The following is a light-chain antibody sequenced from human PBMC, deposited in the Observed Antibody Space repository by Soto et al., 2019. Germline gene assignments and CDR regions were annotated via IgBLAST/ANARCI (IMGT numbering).Light chain of an antibody. J-gene: IGKJ2*01. Sequence: EIVLTQSPGTLSLSPGERATLSCRASQSVSSSYLAWYQQKPGQAPRLLIYGASSRATGIPDRFSGSGSGTDFTLTISRLEPEDFAVYYCQQYGSSPVTFGHGTKLEIK. CDR2: GAS. CDR3: QQYGSSPVT. V-gene: IGKV3-20*01. CDR1: QSVSSSY.